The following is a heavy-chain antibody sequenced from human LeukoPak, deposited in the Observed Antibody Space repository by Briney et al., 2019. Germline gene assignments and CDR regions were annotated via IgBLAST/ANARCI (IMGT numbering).Heavy chain of an antibody. D-gene: IGHD6-19*01. CDR3: ARRDSSGVVPRWDY. J-gene: IGHJ4*02. CDR1: GGSISGYY. V-gene: IGHV4-59*08. Sequence: SETLSLTCTVSGGSISGYYYWIRQPPGKGLEWIGYVHYSGSTYYNPSLKSRVTISVDTSKNQFSLKLSSVTAADTAVYYCARRDSSGVVPRWDYWGQGTLVTVSS. CDR2: VHYSGST.